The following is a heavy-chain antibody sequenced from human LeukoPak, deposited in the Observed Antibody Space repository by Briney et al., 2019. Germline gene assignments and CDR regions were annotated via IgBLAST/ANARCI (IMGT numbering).Heavy chain of an antibody. CDR2: IHYNGAT. V-gene: IGHV4-39*07. CDR1: GGSISSYNYY. J-gene: IGHJ4*02. Sequence: SETLSLTCTVSGGSISSYNYYWGWIRQPPGKGLEWIGTIHYNGATYYNPSLKSRVTLSVDTSENQFSLKLSSVTATDTAVYYCARVVVVPAANAFDYWGQGTLVTVSS. D-gene: IGHD2-2*01. CDR3: ARVVVVPAANAFDY.